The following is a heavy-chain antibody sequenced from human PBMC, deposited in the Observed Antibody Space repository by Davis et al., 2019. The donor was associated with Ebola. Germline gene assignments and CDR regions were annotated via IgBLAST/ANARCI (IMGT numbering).Heavy chain of an antibody. Sequence: AASVKVSCKASGGTSNSYAISWLRQAPGQGLEWMGGIIPTLRSANYAQKFQPRVTISADATTNTAYMEISSLKYDDTAIYYCARVGGAWPAEYFQYWGQGTLVTVSS. J-gene: IGHJ1*01. CDR1: GGTSNSYA. CDR2: IIPTLRSA. D-gene: IGHD4-17*01. V-gene: IGHV1-69*10. CDR3: ARVGGAWPAEYFQY.